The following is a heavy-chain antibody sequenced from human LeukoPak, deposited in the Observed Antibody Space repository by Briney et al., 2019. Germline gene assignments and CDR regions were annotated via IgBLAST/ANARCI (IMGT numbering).Heavy chain of an antibody. D-gene: IGHD3-10*01. CDR3: ATNLMVRWDAFDI. Sequence: SETLSLTCAVSGGSISSYYWSWIRQPPGKGLEWIGYISYNGSTKYNPSLKSRVTISVDTSKNQFSLRLSSVTAADTAMYYCATNLMVRWDAFDIWGQGTRVTVSS. J-gene: IGHJ3*02. CDR2: ISYNGST. V-gene: IGHV4-59*08. CDR1: GGSISSYY.